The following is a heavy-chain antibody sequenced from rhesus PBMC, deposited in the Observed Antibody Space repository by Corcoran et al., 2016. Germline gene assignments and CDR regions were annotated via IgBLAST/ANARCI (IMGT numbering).Heavy chain of an antibody. CDR1: GGSISGGSY. V-gene: IGHV4S7*01. CDR2: INGKSAST. Sequence: QVQLQESGPGLVKPSETLSLTCVVSGGSISGGSYWGWIRQHPGKGLEWIGNINGKSASTCDNPSLKRRGTMSKDTSKNQCSRELSAVTAADTGVYYCARARSGWTFDYWGQGVLVIVSS. D-gene: IGHD6-31*01. CDR3: ARARSGWTFDY. J-gene: IGHJ4*01.